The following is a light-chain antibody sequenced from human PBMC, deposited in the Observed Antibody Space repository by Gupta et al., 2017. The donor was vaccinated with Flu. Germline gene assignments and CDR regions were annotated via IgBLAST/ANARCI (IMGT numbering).Light chain of an antibody. CDR1: SSDIGAYKY. V-gene: IGLV2-8*01. J-gene: IGLJ2*01. Sequence: QSALTPPPSASWSRGQSVTMSCSGTSSDIGAYKYVSWYQQYPGKAPNLMRSEVSKRPSGVPDRFSGSKSGNTASLTVSGLQAEDEADYYCSSYAGNLRILFGGGTKVTVL. CDR2: EVS. CDR3: SSYAGNLRIL.